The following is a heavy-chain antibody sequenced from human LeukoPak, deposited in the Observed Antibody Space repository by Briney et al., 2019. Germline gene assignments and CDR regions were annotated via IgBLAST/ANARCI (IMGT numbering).Heavy chain of an antibody. CDR3: ARVRGTYYYDSSGYSLDY. CDR2: IYFRGNT. D-gene: IGHD3-22*01. Sequence: SETLSLTCTVSGGSISNYYWSWIRQPPGKGLEWIGYIYFRGNTNYNPSLKSRVTISLDTSNNQFSLKLNSVTAADTAVYYCARVRGTYYYDSSGYSLDYWGQGTLVTVSS. V-gene: IGHV4-59*01. J-gene: IGHJ4*02. CDR1: GGSISNYY.